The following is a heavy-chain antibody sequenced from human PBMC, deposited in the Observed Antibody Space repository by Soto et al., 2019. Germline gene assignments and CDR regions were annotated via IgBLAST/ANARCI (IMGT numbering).Heavy chain of an antibody. J-gene: IGHJ4*02. CDR2: IYWNDDK. V-gene: IGHV2-5*01. CDR3: AHRRSKTVMASFDY. CDR1: GFSLSSSGVG. D-gene: IGHD5-18*01. Sequence: SGPTLVNPTQTLTLTCTFAGFSLSSSGVGVGWIRQPPGKALEWLALIYWNDDKRYSPSLKSRVTITKDTSKNQVVLTMTNMDPVDTATYYCAHRRSKTVMASFDYWGQGALVTVSS.